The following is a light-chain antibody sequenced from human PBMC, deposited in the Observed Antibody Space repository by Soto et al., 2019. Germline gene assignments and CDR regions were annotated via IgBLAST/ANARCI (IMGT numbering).Light chain of an antibody. V-gene: IGKV1-39*01. CDR1: QSIDTF. Sequence: DIQMTQSPSSLSASVGDSVTITCRASQSIDTFLNWYQQRPGKAPKLLIYAASSLQSGVPSTFSGSGSGTDFTLTVSSLQTEDFATYYCQQSYIIPYTFGQGTKLEIK. CDR3: QQSYIIPYT. J-gene: IGKJ2*01. CDR2: AAS.